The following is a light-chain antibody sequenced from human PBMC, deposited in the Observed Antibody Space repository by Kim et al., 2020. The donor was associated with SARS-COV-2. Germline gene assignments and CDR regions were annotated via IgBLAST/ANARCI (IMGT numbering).Light chain of an antibody. CDR2: KAS. CDR3: QQYNSSPWT. V-gene: IGKV1-5*03. J-gene: IGKJ1*01. Sequence: DIQMTQSPSTLSASVGDRVTITCRASQSISSWLAWYQQKPGKAPKLLIYKASSLESGVPSRFSGSGSGTEFTLTISSVQPDDIATYYSQQYNSSPWTFGQGTKVDI. CDR1: QSISSW.